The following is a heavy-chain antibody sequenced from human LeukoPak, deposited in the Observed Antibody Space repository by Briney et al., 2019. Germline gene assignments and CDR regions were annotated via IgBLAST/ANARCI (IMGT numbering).Heavy chain of an antibody. Sequence: PGGSLRLSCAASGFTFSSYWMSWVRQAPGKGLEWVANIKQDGSEKYYVDSVKGRFTISRDNAKNSLYLQMNSLRAEDTAVYYCVRDDNRPDNGLDHWGQGTLVTVSS. D-gene: IGHD2/OR15-2a*01. V-gene: IGHV3-7*01. CDR1: GFTFSSYW. J-gene: IGHJ4*02. CDR2: IKQDGSEK. CDR3: VRDDNRPDNGLDH.